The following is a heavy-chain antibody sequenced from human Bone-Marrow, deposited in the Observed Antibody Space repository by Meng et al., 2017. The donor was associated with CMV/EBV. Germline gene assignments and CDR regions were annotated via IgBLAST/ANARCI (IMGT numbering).Heavy chain of an antibody. Sequence: ASVKVSCKASGETFTSYDINWVRQATGQGLEWMGWMKPNSGNTGYAQKFQGRVTMTRNTSISTAYRELSSRRSADTAVYYCARGGFKGVFAMFRGTRPCMDVWGQETTVTVSS. CDR2: MKPNSGNT. CDR3: ARGGFKGVFAMFRGTRPCMDV. V-gene: IGHV1-8*01. CDR1: GETFTSYD. D-gene: IGHD3-10*01. J-gene: IGHJ6*02.